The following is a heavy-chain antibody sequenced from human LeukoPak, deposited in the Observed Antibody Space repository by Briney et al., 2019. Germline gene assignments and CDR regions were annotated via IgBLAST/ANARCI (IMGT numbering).Heavy chain of an antibody. J-gene: IGHJ4*02. D-gene: IGHD5-18*01. Sequence: PSETLSLTCAVYGGSFSGYYWSWIRQPPGKGLEWIGEINHSGSTNYNPSLKRRVTISVDTSKNQFSLKLSSVTAADTAVYYCARARGYSLRVYYFDYWGQGTLVTVSS. CDR3: ARARGYSLRVYYFDY. V-gene: IGHV4-34*01. CDR2: INHSGST. CDR1: GGSFSGYY.